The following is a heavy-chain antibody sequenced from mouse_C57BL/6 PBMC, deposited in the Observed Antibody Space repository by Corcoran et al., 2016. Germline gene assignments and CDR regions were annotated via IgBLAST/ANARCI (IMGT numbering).Heavy chain of an antibody. Sequence: QVQLQQSGAELVKPGASVKISCKASGYAFSSYWMNWVKQRPGKGLEWIGQIYPGDGDTNYNGKFKGKATLTADKSSSTAYMQLSSLTSEDSAVYFCARIYYYGSSFSRGYFDVWGTGTTVTVSS. CDR3: ARIYYYGSSFSRGYFDV. J-gene: IGHJ1*03. D-gene: IGHD1-1*01. CDR1: GYAFSSYW. CDR2: IYPGDGDT. V-gene: IGHV1-80*01.